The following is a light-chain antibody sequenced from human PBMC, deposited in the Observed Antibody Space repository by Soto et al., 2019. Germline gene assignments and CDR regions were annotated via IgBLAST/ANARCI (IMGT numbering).Light chain of an antibody. Sequence: QAVVTQPPSVSGAPGQRVTISCTGSSSNIGAGYDVHWYQQLPGTAPKLLIHGNSNRPSGVPDRFSGSKSGTSASLAITGLPAEDEADYYCQSYDSSLTLDVFGTGTKLTVL. V-gene: IGLV1-40*01. CDR2: GNS. J-gene: IGLJ1*01. CDR3: QSYDSSLTLDV. CDR1: SSNIGAGYD.